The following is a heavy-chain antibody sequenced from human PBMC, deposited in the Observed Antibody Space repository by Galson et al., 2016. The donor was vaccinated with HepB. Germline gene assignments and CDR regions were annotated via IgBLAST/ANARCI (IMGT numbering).Heavy chain of an antibody. J-gene: IGHJ6*02. CDR1: GFTFGTYA. CDR2: ISFDGSNK. Sequence: SLRLSCAASGFTFGTYAMHWVRQAPGKGLEWVAGISFDGSNKYYADSVKGRFTISRDNSKNTLYLQMNSLRPEDTAVHYCARSKGYYYYAMDVWGQGTTVTVSS. V-gene: IGHV3-30-3*01. CDR3: ARSKGYYYYAMDV.